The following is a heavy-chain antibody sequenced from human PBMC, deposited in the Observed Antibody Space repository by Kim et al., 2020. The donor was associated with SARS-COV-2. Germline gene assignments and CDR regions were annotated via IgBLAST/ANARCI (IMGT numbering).Heavy chain of an antibody. Sequence: GSQGSAQKFQGRVTMTRDTSTSTVYMELSSLRAEDAAVYYCARDDPSPSWGQGTLVTVSS. CDR2: GSQ. CDR3: ARDDPSPS. V-gene: IGHV1-46*01. J-gene: IGHJ5*02.